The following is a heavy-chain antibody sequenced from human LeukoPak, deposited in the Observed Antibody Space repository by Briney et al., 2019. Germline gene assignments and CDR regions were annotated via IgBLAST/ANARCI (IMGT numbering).Heavy chain of an antibody. D-gene: IGHD4-11*01. CDR1: GFMFGNYG. CDR3: ARGLQPPVLYGMDV. V-gene: IGHV3-33*01. CDR2: IWYDGSKK. Sequence: PGGSLRLSCAASGFMFGNYGMHWVRQAPGQGLEWVALIWYDGSKKYYADSVKGSFTVSRDNSENTLYLQMNSLRADDTAVYYCARGLQPPVLYGMDVWGQGTTVTVSS. J-gene: IGHJ6*02.